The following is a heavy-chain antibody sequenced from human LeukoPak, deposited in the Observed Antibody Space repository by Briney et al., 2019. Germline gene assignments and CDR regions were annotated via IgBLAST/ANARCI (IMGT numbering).Heavy chain of an antibody. V-gene: IGHV1-46*01. CDR2: INPSGGST. CDR1: GYTFTSYY. CDR3: AREVDVDTAMVRGDYFDY. D-gene: IGHD5-18*01. J-gene: IGHJ4*02. Sequence: ASVKVSCKASGYTFTSYYMHWVRQAPGQGLEWMGIINPSGGSTSYAQKFQGRVTMTRDTSTSTVYMELSSLRSEDTAVYYCAREVDVDTAMVRGDYFDYWGQGTLVTVSS.